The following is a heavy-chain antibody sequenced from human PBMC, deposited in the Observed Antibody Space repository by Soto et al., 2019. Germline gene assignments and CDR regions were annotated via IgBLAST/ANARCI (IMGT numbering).Heavy chain of an antibody. CDR3: ARARGSGSYYMNPYYFDY. D-gene: IGHD3-10*01. Sequence: SETLSLTCTVSGGSISSYYWSWIRQPPGKGLEWIGYIYYSGSTNYNPSLKSRVTISVDTSKNQFSLKLSSVTAADTAVYYCARARGSGSYYMNPYYFDYWGQGTLVTVSS. J-gene: IGHJ4*02. CDR2: IYYSGST. V-gene: IGHV4-59*01. CDR1: GGSISSYY.